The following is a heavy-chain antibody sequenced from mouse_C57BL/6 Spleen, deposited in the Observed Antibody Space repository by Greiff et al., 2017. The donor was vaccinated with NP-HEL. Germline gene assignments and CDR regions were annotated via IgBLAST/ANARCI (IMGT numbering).Heavy chain of an antibody. CDR1: GFSLTSYG. CDR3: ARNKAGWFDY. CDR2: IWRGGST. J-gene: IGHJ2*01. D-gene: IGHD1-2*01. V-gene: IGHV2-2*01. Sequence: QVQLQQSGPGLVQPSQSLSITCTVSGFSLTSYGVHWVRQSPGKGLEWLGVIWRGGSTDYNAAFISRLSISKDNSKTQVFFKMNRLQADDTAIYYCARNKAGWFDYWGQGTTLTVSS.